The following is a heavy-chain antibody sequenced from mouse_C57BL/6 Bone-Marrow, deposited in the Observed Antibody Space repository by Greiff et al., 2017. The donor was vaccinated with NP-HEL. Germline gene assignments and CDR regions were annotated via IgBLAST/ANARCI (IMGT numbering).Heavy chain of an antibody. V-gene: IGHV1-81*01. CDR3: ARRGGGGNYYFDY. D-gene: IGHD2-1*01. CDR2: IYPRSGNT. Sequence: QVQLQQSGAELARPGASVKLSCKASGYTFTSYGISWVKQRTGQGLEWIGEIYPRSGNTYYIEKFKGKATLTADKSSSTAYMELRSLTSEDSAVYFCARRGGGGNYYFDYWGQGTTLTVSS. J-gene: IGHJ2*01. CDR1: GYTFTSYG.